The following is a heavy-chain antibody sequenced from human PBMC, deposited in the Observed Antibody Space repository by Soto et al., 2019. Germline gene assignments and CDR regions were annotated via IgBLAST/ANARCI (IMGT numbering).Heavy chain of an antibody. CDR2: IIPIFGTA. CDR1: GGTFSSYA. D-gene: IGHD3-3*01. Sequence: SVKVSCKASGGTFSSYAISWVRQAPGQGLEWMGGIIPIFGTANYAQKFQGRVTITADESTSTAYMELSSLRSEDTAVYYCASDTIFGVVNEYNWFDPWGQGTLVTVSS. J-gene: IGHJ5*02. V-gene: IGHV1-69*13. CDR3: ASDTIFGVVNEYNWFDP.